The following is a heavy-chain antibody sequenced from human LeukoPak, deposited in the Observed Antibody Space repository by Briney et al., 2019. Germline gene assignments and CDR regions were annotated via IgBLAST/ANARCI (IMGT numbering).Heavy chain of an antibody. D-gene: IGHD3-22*01. Sequence: PGGSLRLSCAASGFTFSDSYMAWIRQAPGKGLNWVSYINNNANVVYYADSVKGRFTISRDNAKNSLSLQMNSLKTEDTAVYYYTRDGIVVFNTGYYFDYWGQGTLVTVSS. V-gene: IGHV3-11*01. CDR1: GFTFSDSY. J-gene: IGHJ4*02. CDR3: TRDGIVVFNTGYYFDY. CDR2: INNNANVV.